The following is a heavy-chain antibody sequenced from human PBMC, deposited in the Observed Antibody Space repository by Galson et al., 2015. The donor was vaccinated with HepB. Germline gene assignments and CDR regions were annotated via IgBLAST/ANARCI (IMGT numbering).Heavy chain of an antibody. V-gene: IGHV3-33*06. CDR1: GFTFGNYG. CDR2: IWYDGSKI. J-gene: IGHJ4*02. Sequence: SLRLSCAVSGFTFGNYGMHWVRQAPGKGLEWVAVIWYDGSKIQYADSVKGRFTISRDNSKSTLYLQMNDLRAEDTAVYHCAKIRGGYWSGLDYWGQGTLVTVSS. D-gene: IGHD3-3*01. CDR3: AKIRGGYWSGLDY.